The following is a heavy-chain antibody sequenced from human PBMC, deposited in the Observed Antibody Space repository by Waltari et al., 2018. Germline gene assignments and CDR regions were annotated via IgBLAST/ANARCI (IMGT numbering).Heavy chain of an antibody. D-gene: IGHD1-1*01. J-gene: IGHJ4*02. CDR3: VKGNEIDY. Sequence: QVHLVESGGGVVQPGGSLRLSWAAPGFNLTLFGMHWVRQAPGKGLEWVSFISYDGSNENYADSVKGRFTMSRDNSKKMLYVQMNNLRAEDSAVYYCVKGNEIDYWGQGTLVTVSS. CDR1: GFNLTLFG. V-gene: IGHV3-30*02. CDR2: ISYDGSNE.